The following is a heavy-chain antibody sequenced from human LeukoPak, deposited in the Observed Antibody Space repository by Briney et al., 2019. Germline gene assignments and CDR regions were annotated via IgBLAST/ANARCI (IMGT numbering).Heavy chain of an antibody. J-gene: IGHJ6*02. V-gene: IGHV4-30-4*01. CDR3: ARAPVLRFLEWLLPTSMDV. D-gene: IGHD3-3*01. CDR2: IYYSGST. CDR1: GGSISSGDYY. Sequence: PSEALSLTCTVPGGSISSGDYYWSWIRQPPGKGLEWIGYIYYSGSTYYNPSLKSRVTISVDTSKNQFSLKLSSVTAADTAVYYCARAPVLRFLEWLLPTSMDVWGQGTTVTVSS.